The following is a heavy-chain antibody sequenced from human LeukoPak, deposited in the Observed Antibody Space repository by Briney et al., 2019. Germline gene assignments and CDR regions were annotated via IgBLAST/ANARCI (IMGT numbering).Heavy chain of an antibody. CDR1: GGSISSYY. Sequence: SETLSLTCTVSGGSISSYYWSWIRQLPGKGLEWIGYIYHSGSTNYNPSLKSRVTISVDTSKNQFSLKLSSVTAADTAVYYCARSPNILTGRYYFDYWGQGTLVTVSS. J-gene: IGHJ4*02. CDR3: ARSPNILTGRYYFDY. D-gene: IGHD3-9*01. V-gene: IGHV4-59*01. CDR2: IYHSGST.